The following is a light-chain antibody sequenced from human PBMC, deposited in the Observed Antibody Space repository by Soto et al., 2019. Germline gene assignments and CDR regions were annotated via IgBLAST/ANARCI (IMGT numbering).Light chain of an antibody. CDR1: SSDVGVYNH. V-gene: IGLV2-8*01. CDR2: EVT. CDR3: SSYAGSNYYV. J-gene: IGLJ1*01. Sequence: QSALAQPPSASGSPGQSVTISCTGTSSDVGVYNHVSWYQQHPGKAPKLMIFEVTKRPSGVPDRFSGSKSGNTASLTVSGLQAEDEADYYCSSYAGSNYYVFGTGTKVTV.